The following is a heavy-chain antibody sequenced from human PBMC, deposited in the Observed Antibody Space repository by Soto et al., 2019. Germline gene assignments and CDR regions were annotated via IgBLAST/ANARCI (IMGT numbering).Heavy chain of an antibody. Sequence: EVQLVESGGGLVKPGGSLRLSCEGSGFTFSNGWMTWVRQAPGKGLEWVGRIKTNIDGGRIDYAAPVKGRFTISRDDSTNTAYLQMNSLKTEDTAVYYCARLFGYELGGVDYWGQGTLVTVSS. CDR2: IKTNIDGGRI. D-gene: IGHD2-21*01. CDR3: ARLFGYELGGVDY. V-gene: IGHV3-15*01. CDR1: GFTFSNGW. J-gene: IGHJ4*02.